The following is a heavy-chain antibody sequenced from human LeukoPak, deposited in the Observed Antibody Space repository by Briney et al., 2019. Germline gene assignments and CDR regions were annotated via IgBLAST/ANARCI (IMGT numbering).Heavy chain of an antibody. V-gene: IGHV4-39*01. D-gene: IGHD6-19*01. CDR2: IYYSGST. J-gene: IGHJ5*02. CDR1: GGSISSSSYY. CDR3: ARRAVAAGFDP. Sequence: SETLSLTCTVSGGSISSSSYYWGWIRQPPGKGLEWIGSIYYSGSTYYNPSLKGRVTISVDTSKNQFSLKLSSVTAADTAVYYCARRAVAAGFDPWGQGTLVTVSS.